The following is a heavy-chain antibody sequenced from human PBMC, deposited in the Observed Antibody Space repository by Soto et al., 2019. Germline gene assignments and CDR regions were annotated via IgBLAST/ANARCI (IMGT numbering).Heavy chain of an antibody. V-gene: IGHV1-3*05. Sequence: QVQLVQSGAEEKKPGASVKVSCKASGYTFTSYAMHWVRQAPGQRLEWMGWINAGNGNTKYSQKFQGRVTITRDTSASTAYMELSSLRSEDTAVYYCARDDDFWRGFDPWGQGTLVTVSS. CDR3: ARDDDFWRGFDP. CDR1: GYTFTSYA. D-gene: IGHD3-3*01. J-gene: IGHJ5*02. CDR2: INAGNGNT.